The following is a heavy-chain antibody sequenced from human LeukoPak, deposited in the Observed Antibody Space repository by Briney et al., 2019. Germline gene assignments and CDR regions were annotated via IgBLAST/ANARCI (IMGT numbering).Heavy chain of an antibody. D-gene: IGHD6-13*01. J-gene: IGHJ4*02. V-gene: IGHV3-66*01. CDR3: ARDRRLYSSSWYVYDY. Sequence: GGSLRLSCAASGFTVSSNYMSWVRPAPGRGLEWVSVIYCGGTPYHADAAKGRCTISRDNSKNTLYLQMNSLRAEDTAVYYCARDRRLYSSSWYVYDYWGQGTLVTVSS. CDR1: GFTVSSNY. CDR2: IYCGGTP.